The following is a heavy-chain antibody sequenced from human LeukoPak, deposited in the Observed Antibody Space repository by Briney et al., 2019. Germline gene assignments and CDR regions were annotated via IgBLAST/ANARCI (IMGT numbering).Heavy chain of an antibody. V-gene: IGHV1-3*01. CDR2: ISAGNGNT. CDR1: GYTFTTYE. Sequence: ASVKVSCKASGYTFTTYEMHWVRQAPGQRLEWMGWISAGNGNTKYSQKFQGRVTITGDTSASKAYMELSSLRSEDTAVYYCARAHGSGSYYASFDYWGQGTLVTVSS. CDR3: ARAHGSGSYYASFDY. J-gene: IGHJ4*02. D-gene: IGHD3-10*01.